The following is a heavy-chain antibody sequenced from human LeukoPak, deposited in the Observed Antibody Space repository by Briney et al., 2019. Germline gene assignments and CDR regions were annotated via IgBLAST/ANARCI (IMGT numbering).Heavy chain of an antibody. Sequence: ASVKVSCKASGYTFPSYFMHWVRQAPGQGLEWMGIINPTGGSTTYAQKFQGRVTMTRDTSTSTVYMELSSLRSDDTAVYYCARTAARRFDYWGQGTPVTVSS. CDR2: INPTGGST. CDR1: GYTFPSYF. D-gene: IGHD6-6*01. CDR3: ARTAARRFDY. J-gene: IGHJ4*02. V-gene: IGHV1-46*01.